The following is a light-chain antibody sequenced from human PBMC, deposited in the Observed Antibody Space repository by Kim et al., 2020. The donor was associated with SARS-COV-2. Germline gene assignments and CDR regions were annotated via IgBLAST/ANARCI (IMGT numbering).Light chain of an antibody. CDR2: DAS. CDR1: QNVGSS. Sequence: VLTQSPATLSVSPGERATLSCRASQNVGSSLAWYQQKPGQAPRLLIYDASTRATVIPARFSGSGSGTGFTLTISSLRSEDFAVYYWHQYNNWPLYSFGQGTKLE. CDR3: HQYNNWPLYS. V-gene: IGKV3-15*01. J-gene: IGKJ2*03.